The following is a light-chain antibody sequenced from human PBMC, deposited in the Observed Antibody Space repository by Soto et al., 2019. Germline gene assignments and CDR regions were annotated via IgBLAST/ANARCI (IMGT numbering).Light chain of an antibody. CDR2: EVS. Sequence: QSVLTQPASVSGSPGQSITISCTGTSNDVGGYNYVSWYQQHPGKAPKLMIYEVSNRPSGVSNRFSGSKSGNTASLTISGLQAEDEADYYCSSHTNGSYVFGTGTKLTVL. J-gene: IGLJ1*01. CDR1: SNDVGGYNY. CDR3: SSHTNGSYV. V-gene: IGLV2-14*01.